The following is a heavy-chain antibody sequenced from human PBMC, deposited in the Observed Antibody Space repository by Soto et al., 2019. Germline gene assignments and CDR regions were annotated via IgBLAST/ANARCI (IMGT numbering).Heavy chain of an antibody. CDR3: ASDRTRDGYTQ. CDR2: INPSGGST. V-gene: IGHV1-46*01. Sequence: QVQLVQSGAEVKKPGASVKVSCKASGYTFTRYYMHWVRQAPGQGLEWMGIINPSGGSTSYAQKFQGRVTMTRDTSTSTVYMALSSLRAEDTAVYYCASDRTRDGYTQWGQGTLVTVSS. D-gene: IGHD5-12*01. J-gene: IGHJ4*02. CDR1: GYTFTRYY.